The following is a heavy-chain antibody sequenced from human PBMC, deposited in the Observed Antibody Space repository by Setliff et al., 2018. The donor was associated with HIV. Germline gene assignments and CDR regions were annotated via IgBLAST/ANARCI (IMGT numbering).Heavy chain of an antibody. CDR1: GESISALY. Sequence: SETLSLTCSVSGESISALYWGWIRQPPGKGLEWIGYFYFSGFLNYNPSLKSRATISVDTSKNQFSLKLSSVTAADTAVYYCARGKGGTYYAFDYWGQGTLVTVSS. D-gene: IGHD1-26*01. J-gene: IGHJ4*02. CDR3: ARGKGGTYYAFDY. V-gene: IGHV4-59*11. CDR2: FYFSGFL.